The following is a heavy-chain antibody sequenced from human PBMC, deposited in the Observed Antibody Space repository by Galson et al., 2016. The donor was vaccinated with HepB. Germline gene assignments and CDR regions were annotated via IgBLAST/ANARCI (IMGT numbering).Heavy chain of an antibody. CDR2: IYWDDDR. J-gene: IGHJ4*02. CDR1: GFSLRNPGVG. CDR3: GHTGYRSGYSIDY. V-gene: IGHV2-5*02. Sequence: PALVKPTQTLTLTCTFSGFSLRNPGVGVAWIRQPPGKALEWLALIYWDDDRRYSPSLKSTLTITKDTSKNQVFLTMTNVDPVDTATYFCGHTGYRSGYSIDYWGQGTLVTVSS. D-gene: IGHD3-3*01.